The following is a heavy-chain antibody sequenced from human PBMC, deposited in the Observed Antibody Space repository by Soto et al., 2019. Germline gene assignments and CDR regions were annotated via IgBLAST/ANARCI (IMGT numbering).Heavy chain of an antibody. CDR3: VRDRAGMGTGDY. J-gene: IGHJ4*02. D-gene: IGHD1-1*01. Sequence: QVQLQESGPGLVKPSQTLSLTCTVSGGSISSGDSYWSWIRQPPGKGLEWIGYIYYSGTTYSNPSLKSRVTISVDTSRNQFSLKLTSVTAADTAVYYCVRDRAGMGTGDYWGQGTLVTVSS. CDR1: GGSISSGDSY. V-gene: IGHV4-30-4*01. CDR2: IYYSGTT.